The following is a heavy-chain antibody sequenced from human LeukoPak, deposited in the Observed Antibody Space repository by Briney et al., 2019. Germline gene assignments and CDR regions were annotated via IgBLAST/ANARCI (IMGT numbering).Heavy chain of an antibody. Sequence: GGSLRLSCAASGFTFSSYDMHWVRQATGKGLEWVSANGTAGDTYYPGSVKGRFTISRENAKNSLYLQMNSLRAGDTAVYYCARGGRLGYCSSTSCYSRDFDYWGQGTLVTVSS. J-gene: IGHJ4*02. CDR1: GFTFSSYD. CDR2: NGTAGDT. D-gene: IGHD2-2*02. V-gene: IGHV3-13*01. CDR3: ARGGRLGYCSSTSCYSRDFDY.